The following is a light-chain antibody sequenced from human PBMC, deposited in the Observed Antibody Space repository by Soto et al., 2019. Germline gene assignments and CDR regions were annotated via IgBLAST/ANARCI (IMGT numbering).Light chain of an antibody. CDR2: EVT. CDR1: NSDVGGYDY. V-gene: IGLV2-11*01. CDR3: FSYAGDSVYV. J-gene: IGLJ1*01. Sequence: QSVLTQPRSVSGSPGQAVTFSCTGTNSDVGGYDYVSWYQQLPGEAPKLIIYEVTKRPSGVSDRFSGSKSGNTASLTISGLQAEDEADYYCFSYAGDSVYVFGTGTKVTVL.